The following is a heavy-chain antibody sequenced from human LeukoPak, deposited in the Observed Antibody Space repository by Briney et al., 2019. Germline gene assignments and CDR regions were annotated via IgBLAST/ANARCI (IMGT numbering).Heavy chain of an antibody. J-gene: IGHJ4*02. D-gene: IGHD3-22*01. CDR2: INPSGGST. CDR1: GYTFTSYY. V-gene: IGHV1-46*01. Sequence: ASVKVSCKASGYTFTSYYMHWVRQAPGQGLEWMGIINPSGGSTSYAQKFQGRVTMTRDTSTSTVYMELSSLRSEDTAVYYCARDASGYYYDSSGYYCNYWGQGTLVTVSS. CDR3: ARDASGYYYDSSGYYCNY.